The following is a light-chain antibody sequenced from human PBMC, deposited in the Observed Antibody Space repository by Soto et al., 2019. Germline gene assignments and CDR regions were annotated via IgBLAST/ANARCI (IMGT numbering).Light chain of an antibody. Sequence: DIQMTQSPSTLSASVGDRVTITCRPSQSISSWLAWYQQKPGKAAKLLIYDASSLESGVPSRFSGSGSGTEFTLTISSLQPDDVETYYGQQYNSYPLACGGGTKV. CDR2: DAS. J-gene: IGKJ4*02. V-gene: IGKV1-5*01. CDR3: QQYNSYPLA. CDR1: QSISSW.